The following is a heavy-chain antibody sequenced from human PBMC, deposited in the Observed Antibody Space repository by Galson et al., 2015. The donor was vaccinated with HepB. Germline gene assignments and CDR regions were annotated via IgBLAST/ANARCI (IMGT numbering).Heavy chain of an antibody. J-gene: IGHJ4*02. CDR2: ISGSGGST. CDR3: AKDDGSIIVPAAMLDY. CDR1: GFTFSSYA. V-gene: IGHV3-23*01. D-gene: IGHD2-2*01. Sequence: LRLSCAASGFTFSSYAMSWVRQAPGKGLEWVSAISGSGGSTYYADSVKGRFTISRDNSKNTLYLQMNSLRAEDTAVYYCAKDDGSIIVPAAMLDYWGQGTLVTVSS.